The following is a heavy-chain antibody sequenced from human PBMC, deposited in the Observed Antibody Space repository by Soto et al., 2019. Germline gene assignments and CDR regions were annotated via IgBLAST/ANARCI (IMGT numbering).Heavy chain of an antibody. J-gene: IGHJ4*02. CDR3: AREKISPPDYYDSSGLFDY. D-gene: IGHD3-22*01. CDR1: GGTFSSYA. Sequence: ASVKVSCKASGGTFSSYAISWVRQAPGQGLEWMGGIIPIFGTANYAQKFQGRVTITADESTSTAYMELSSLRSEDTAVYYCAREKISPPDYYDSSGLFDYWGQGTLVTVSS. CDR2: IIPIFGTA. V-gene: IGHV1-69*13.